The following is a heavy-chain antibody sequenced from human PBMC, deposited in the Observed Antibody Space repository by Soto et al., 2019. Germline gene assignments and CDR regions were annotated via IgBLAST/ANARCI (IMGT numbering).Heavy chain of an antibody. CDR3: ARKRFLEWLSPPYYYSGMDV. D-gene: IGHD3-3*01. CDR1: VGSISTGGSS. Sequence: SETLSLTCVVSVGSISTGGSSWSWIRQPPGKGLEWIGDIIHSGSTDYNPSLKSRVTISVDTSKNQFSLKLSSVTAADTAVYYCARKRFLEWLSPPYYYSGMDVWGQGTTVTVSS. J-gene: IGHJ6*02. V-gene: IGHV4-30-2*01. CDR2: IIHSGST.